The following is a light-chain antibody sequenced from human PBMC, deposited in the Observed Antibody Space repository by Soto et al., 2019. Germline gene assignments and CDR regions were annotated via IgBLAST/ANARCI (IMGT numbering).Light chain of an antibody. CDR2: DVT. CDR1: SSDVGGYNY. V-gene: IGLV2-11*01. J-gene: IGLJ1*01. CDR3: CSYAGTYIYV. Sequence: QSALTQPRSVSGSPGQSVTISCTGTSSDVGGYNYVSWYRQHPGKAPELMIYDVTKRPSGVPDRFSGSKSGNTASLTISGLQDEDEAAPYRCSYAGTYIYVFGIGTKVTVL.